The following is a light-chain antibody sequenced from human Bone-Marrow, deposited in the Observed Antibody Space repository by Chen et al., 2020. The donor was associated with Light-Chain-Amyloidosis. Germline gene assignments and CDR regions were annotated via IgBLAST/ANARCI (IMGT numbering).Light chain of an antibody. J-gene: IGLJ3*02. CDR2: RND. CDR3: ATPVDFIPTYCV. V-gene: IGLV1-47*01. CDR1: SSHIVSTY. Sequence: QSVLTQPPSASGTPGHRVTISCSGSSSHIVSTYVYWYQQFPGTAPKLLIYRNDQRPSGGLARLCASKSGASAFLTISRLRSDDEDDYYCATPVDFIPTYCVFGGGTKLTVL.